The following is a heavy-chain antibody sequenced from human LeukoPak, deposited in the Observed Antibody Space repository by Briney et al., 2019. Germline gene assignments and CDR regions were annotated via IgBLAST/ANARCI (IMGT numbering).Heavy chain of an antibody. J-gene: IGHJ4*02. V-gene: IGHV3-53*01. Sequence: PGGSLRLSCAASGFTTRNNYMSWVPKPQGKGLEWVSIIYSSGSAYYVDSVKGRFTISRDTSKNMVFLQMNSLRAEDTAVYYCASSGSYSDFDYWGQGTLVTVSS. CDR1: GFTTRNNY. D-gene: IGHD3-22*01. CDR2: IYSSGSA. CDR3: ASSGSYSDFDY.